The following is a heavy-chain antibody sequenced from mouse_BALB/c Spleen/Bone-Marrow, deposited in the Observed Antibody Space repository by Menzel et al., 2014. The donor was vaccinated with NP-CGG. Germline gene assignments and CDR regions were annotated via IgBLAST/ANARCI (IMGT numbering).Heavy chain of an antibody. CDR2: IYPGNSDT. CDR1: GYTFTSYW. CDR3: TGYVRRYYYAMDY. J-gene: IGHJ4*01. D-gene: IGHD2-14*01. Sequence: VQLKHSGTVLARPGASAKMSCKASGYTFTSYWMHWVKQRPGQGLEWIGAIYPGNSDTSYNQKFKGKAKLTAVTSTSTAYMELSSLTNEDSAVYYCTGYVRRYYYAMDYWGQGTSVTVSS. V-gene: IGHV1-5*01.